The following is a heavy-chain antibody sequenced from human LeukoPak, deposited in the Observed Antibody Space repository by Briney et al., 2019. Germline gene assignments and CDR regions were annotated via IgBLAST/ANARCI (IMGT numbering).Heavy chain of an antibody. CDR3: AKDRTFRLGAFDI. Sequence: PGRSLRLSCAASGFTFDDYAMHSVRQAPGKGLEWVSGISWNSGTIVYADSVKGRFTISRDNAKNSLYLQMNSLRAEDTALYFCAKDRTFRLGAFDIWGQGTMVTVSS. D-gene: IGHD3-16*01. J-gene: IGHJ3*02. CDR2: ISWNSGTI. V-gene: IGHV3-9*01. CDR1: GFTFDDYA.